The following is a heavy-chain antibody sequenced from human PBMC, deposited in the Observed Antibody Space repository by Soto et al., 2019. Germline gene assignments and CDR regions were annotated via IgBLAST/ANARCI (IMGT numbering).Heavy chain of an antibody. D-gene: IGHD3-10*01. Sequence: GASVKVSCKASGGTFSSYAISWVRQAPGQGLEWMGGVIPIFGTANYAQKFQGRVTITADESTSTAYMELSSLRSEDTAVYYCAGGGIIGGDVWGQGTTVTVSS. J-gene: IGHJ6*02. V-gene: IGHV1-69*13. CDR1: GGTFSSYA. CDR2: VIPIFGTA. CDR3: AGGGIIGGDV.